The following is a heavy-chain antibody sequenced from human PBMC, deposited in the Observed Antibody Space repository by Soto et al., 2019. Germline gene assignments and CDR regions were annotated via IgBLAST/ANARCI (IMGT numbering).Heavy chain of an antibody. V-gene: IGHV4-30-2*01. Sequence: SETLSLTCAVSGGSISSSGYSWSWIRQPPGKGLEWIAYIYHSGSTYYNPSLKSRVTISVDRSKNQFSLKLSSVTAEDTAVYYCARVPDYWGQGTLVTVSS. CDR1: GGSISSSGYS. CDR3: ARVPDY. CDR2: IYHSGST. J-gene: IGHJ4*02.